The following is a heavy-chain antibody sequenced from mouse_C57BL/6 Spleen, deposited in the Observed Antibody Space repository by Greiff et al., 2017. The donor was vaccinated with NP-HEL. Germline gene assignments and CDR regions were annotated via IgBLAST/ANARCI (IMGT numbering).Heavy chain of an antibody. Sequence: EVKLQESGGGLVQPGGSLSLSCAASGFTFTDYYMSWVRQPPGKALEWLGFIRNKANGYTTEYSASVKGRFTNSRDNSQSILYLQMNALRAEDSATYYWARYGNYVDYFDYWGQGTTLTVSS. CDR1: GFTFTDYY. CDR3: ARYGNYVDYFDY. V-gene: IGHV7-3*01. D-gene: IGHD2-1*01. J-gene: IGHJ2*01. CDR2: IRNKANGYTT.